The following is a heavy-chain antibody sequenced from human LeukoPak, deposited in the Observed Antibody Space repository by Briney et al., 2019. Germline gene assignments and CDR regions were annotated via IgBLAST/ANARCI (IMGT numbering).Heavy chain of an antibody. J-gene: IGHJ6*03. CDR1: GGSISSSNW. V-gene: IGHV4-4*02. Sequence: SETLSLTCAVSGGSISSSNWWSWVRQPPGKGLEWIGEIYHSGSTYYNPSLKSRVTISVDTSKNQFSLKLSSVTAADTAVYYCATMTYGSGSFLSSRGYYYYMDVWGKGTTVTVSS. CDR2: IYHSGST. CDR3: ATMTYGSGSFLSSRGYYYYMDV. D-gene: IGHD3-10*01.